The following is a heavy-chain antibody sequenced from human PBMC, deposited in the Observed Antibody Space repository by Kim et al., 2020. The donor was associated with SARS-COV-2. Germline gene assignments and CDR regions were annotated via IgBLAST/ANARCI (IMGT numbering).Heavy chain of an antibody. Sequence: YSSAAVKGRFTISRHHSKSTLFLQMNSLRVEDTAVYYCARRTVTNFAFDVWGQGTMVTVSA. V-gene: IGHV3-53*04. CDR3: ARRTVTNFAFDV. D-gene: IGHD4-17*01. J-gene: IGHJ3*01.